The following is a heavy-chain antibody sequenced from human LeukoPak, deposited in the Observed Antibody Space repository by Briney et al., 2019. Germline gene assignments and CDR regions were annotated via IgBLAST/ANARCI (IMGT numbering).Heavy chain of an antibody. CDR2: INSDGSEG. CDR3: ARSSYSSSSSV. CDR1: GFTFSGFW. D-gene: IGHD6-6*01. V-gene: IGHV3-7*03. J-gene: IGHJ3*01. Sequence: GGSLKLSCAVSGFTFSGFWMSWSRQAPGKGLEWVASINSDGSEGYYADVVKGRFTISRDNAKNSLYLQINSLRAEDTAVYYCARSSYSSSSSVWGQGTMVTVSS.